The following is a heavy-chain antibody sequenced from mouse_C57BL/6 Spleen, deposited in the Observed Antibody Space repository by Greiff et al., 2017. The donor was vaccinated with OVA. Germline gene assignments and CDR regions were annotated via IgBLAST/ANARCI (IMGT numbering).Heavy chain of an antibody. J-gene: IGHJ3*01. Sequence: VQLQQSGPELVKPGASVKISCKASGYSFTGYYMNWVKQSPEKSLEWIGEINPSTGGTTYNQKFKAKATLTVDKSSSTAYMQLKSLTSEDSAVYYCARRDYYGSSPDWGQGTLVTVSA. CDR2: INPSTGGT. D-gene: IGHD1-1*01. V-gene: IGHV1-42*01. CDR3: ARRDYYGSSPD. CDR1: GYSFTGYY.